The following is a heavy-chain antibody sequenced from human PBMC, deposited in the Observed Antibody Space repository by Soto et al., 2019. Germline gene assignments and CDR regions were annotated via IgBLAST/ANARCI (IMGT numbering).Heavy chain of an antibody. J-gene: IGHJ4*02. CDR3: ARYAGSSWFDY. V-gene: IGHV4-39*07. CDR1: GGSIISSSYY. D-gene: IGHD6-13*01. CDR2: IYYSGST. Sequence: PETLSLTCTVSGGSIISSSYYWGWIRQPPGKALEWIGSIYYSGSTYYNPSLKSRVTISVDTSKNQFSLKLRSVTAADTAVFYCARYAGSSWFDYWGQGTLVTVSS.